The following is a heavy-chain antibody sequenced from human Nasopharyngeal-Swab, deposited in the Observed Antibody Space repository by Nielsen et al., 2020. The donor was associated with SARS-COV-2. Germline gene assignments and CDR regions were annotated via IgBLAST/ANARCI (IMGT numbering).Heavy chain of an antibody. V-gene: IGHV4-59*12. CDR2: IYYSGST. D-gene: IGHD6-19*01. Sequence: SETLSLTCTVSGGSISSYYWSWIRQPPGKGLEWIGYIYYSGSTNYNPSLKSRVTISVDTSENQFSLKLRSVTAADTAVYYCARDSSGWFLFDYWGQGTLVTVSS. CDR1: GGSISSYY. J-gene: IGHJ4*02. CDR3: ARDSSGWFLFDY.